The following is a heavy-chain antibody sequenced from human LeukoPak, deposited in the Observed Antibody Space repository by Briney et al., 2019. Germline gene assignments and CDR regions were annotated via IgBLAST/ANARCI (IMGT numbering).Heavy chain of an antibody. CDR3: ARAWGSGSYCLDY. J-gene: IGHJ4*02. CDR2: IYYSGST. V-gene: IGHV4-59*11. CDR1: GGSISSHY. Sequence: PSETLSLTCTVSGGSISSHYWSWIRPPPGKGLEWIGYIYYSGSTDYNPSLKSRVTISVDTSKNQFSLKLSSVTAADTAVYYCARAWGSGSYCLDYWGQGTLVTVSS. D-gene: IGHD3-10*01.